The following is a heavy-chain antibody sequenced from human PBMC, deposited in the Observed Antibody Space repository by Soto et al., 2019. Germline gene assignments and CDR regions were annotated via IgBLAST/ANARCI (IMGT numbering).Heavy chain of an antibody. V-gene: IGHV1-3*01. CDR1: GYTFTSYA. CDR3: ARRIDARGDFDY. CDR2: INAGNGNT. Sequence: ASVKVSCKASGYTFTSYAMHWVRQAPGQRLEWMGWINAGNGNTKYSQKFQGRVTITRDTSASTAYMELSSLRSEDTAVYYCARRIDARGDFDYWGQGTLVTVSS. D-gene: IGHD6-6*01. J-gene: IGHJ4*02.